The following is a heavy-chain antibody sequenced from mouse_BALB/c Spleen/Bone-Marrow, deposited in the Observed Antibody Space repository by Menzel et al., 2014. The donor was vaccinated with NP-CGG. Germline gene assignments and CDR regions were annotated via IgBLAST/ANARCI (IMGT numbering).Heavy chain of an antibody. Sequence: EVQVVESGGGLVQPGGSLRPSCATSGFTFTDYYMSWVCQPPGKALEWLGFIRNKANGYTTEYSASVKGRFTISRDNSQSILYLQMNTLRAEDSATYYRARDGSWFAYWGQGTLVTVSA. J-gene: IGHJ3*01. CDR1: GFTFTDYY. CDR3: ARDGSWFAY. V-gene: IGHV7-3*02. CDR2: IRNKANGYTT.